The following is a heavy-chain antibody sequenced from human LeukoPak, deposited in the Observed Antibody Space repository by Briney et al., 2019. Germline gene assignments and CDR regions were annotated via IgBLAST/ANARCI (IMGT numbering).Heavy chain of an antibody. CDR3: ADSGAFDY. D-gene: IGHD7-27*01. Sequence: SETLSLTCTVSGGSISSSSYYWGWIRQPPGKGLEWIGEINHSGSTNYNPSLKSRVTISIDTSKNQFSLKLSSVTAADTAVYYCADSGAFDYWGQGTLVTVSS. CDR1: GGSISSSSYY. J-gene: IGHJ4*02. V-gene: IGHV4-39*07. CDR2: INHSGST.